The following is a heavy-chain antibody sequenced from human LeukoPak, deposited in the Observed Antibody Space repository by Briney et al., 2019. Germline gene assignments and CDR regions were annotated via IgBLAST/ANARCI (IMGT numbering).Heavy chain of an antibody. V-gene: IGHV3-64*01. D-gene: IGHD1-20*01. CDR2: ISSNGGST. J-gene: IGHJ4*02. CDR1: GFTFSSYA. Sequence: GALILSCAASGFTFSSYAMHWVRQAPGKGLEYVSAISSNGGSTYYANSVKGRLTISRDNSKNTLYLQMGSLRAEDMAVYYCARDRGITGTTLDYWGQGTLVTVSS. CDR3: ARDRGITGTTLDY.